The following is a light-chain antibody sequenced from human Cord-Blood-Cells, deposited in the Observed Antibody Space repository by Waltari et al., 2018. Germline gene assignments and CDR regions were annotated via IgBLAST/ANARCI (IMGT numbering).Light chain of an antibody. CDR1: SSDVGGYNY. CDR3: SSYTSSSTLI. V-gene: IGLV2-14*01. CDR2: DVS. J-gene: IGLJ1*01. Sequence: QSALTQPASVSGSPGQSLTISCTGTSSDVGGYNYVSWSQQHPGKAPKLMIYDVSNRPSGVSNRFSGSKSGNTASLTISGLQAEDEADYYCSSYTSSSTLIFGTGTKVTVL.